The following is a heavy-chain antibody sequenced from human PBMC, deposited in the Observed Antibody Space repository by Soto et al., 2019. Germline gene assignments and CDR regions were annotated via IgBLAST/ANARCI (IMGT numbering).Heavy chain of an antibody. CDR2: ISAYNGNT. J-gene: IGHJ3*02. Sequence: GSSVKLSCKASGYTFTSYGISWVRQAPGQGLEWMGWISAYNGNTNYAQKLQGRVTMTTDTSTSTAYMELRSLRSDDTAVYYCARDRRGLWFGESYPDAFDILGQGPMVNVSS. CDR3: ARDRRGLWFGESYPDAFDI. CDR1: GYTFTSYG. V-gene: IGHV1-18*01. D-gene: IGHD3-10*01.